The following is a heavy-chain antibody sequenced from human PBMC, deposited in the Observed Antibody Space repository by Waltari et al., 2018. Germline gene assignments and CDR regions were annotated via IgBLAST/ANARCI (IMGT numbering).Heavy chain of an antibody. CDR2: IYHSGST. V-gene: IGHV4-38-2*01. J-gene: IGHJ4*02. D-gene: IGHD2-15*01. CDR1: GYSISSGYY. Sequence: QVQLQESGPGLVKPSETLSLTCAVSGYSISSGYYWGWIRQPPGKGLEWIGSIYHSGSTYYNPSLKSRVTISVDTSKNQFALKLSSVTAADTAVYYCARLGWIVVVVAADEWGQGTLVTVSS. CDR3: ARLGWIVVVVAADE.